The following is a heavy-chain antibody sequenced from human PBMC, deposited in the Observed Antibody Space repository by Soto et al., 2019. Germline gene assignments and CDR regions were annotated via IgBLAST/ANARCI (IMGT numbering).Heavy chain of an antibody. CDR3: AKAGGRIAAAGGDFDY. D-gene: IGHD6-13*01. Sequence: EVQLLESGGGMVQPGGSLRLSCAASGFTFSSYAMSWVRQAPGKGLEWVSAISGSGGSTYYADSVKGRFTISRDNSKNRLYLQMNSLRAEDTDVHYCAKAGGRIAAAGGDFDYWGQGTLVTVSS. V-gene: IGHV3-23*01. CDR1: GFTFSSYA. CDR2: ISGSGGST. J-gene: IGHJ4*02.